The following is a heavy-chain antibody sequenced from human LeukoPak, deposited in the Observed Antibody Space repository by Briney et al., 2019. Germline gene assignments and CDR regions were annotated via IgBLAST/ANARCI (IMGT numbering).Heavy chain of an antibody. V-gene: IGHV3-48*04. CDR1: GFTFSCYS. D-gene: IGHD5-24*01. CDR3: ARDQGRDGYNLLFGY. Sequence: PEGSLRLSCAASGFTFSCYSMNWVRQAPGKGLECVSYISSSSSTIYYADSVKGRFTISRDNAKNSLYLQMNSLRAEDTAVYYCARDQGRDGYNLLFGYWGQGTLVTVSS. J-gene: IGHJ4*02. CDR2: ISSSSSTI.